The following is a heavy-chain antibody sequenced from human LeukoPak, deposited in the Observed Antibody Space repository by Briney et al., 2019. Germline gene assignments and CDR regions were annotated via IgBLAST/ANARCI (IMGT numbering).Heavy chain of an antibody. CDR3: ARGNCSSTSCYVGYYYYYMDV. J-gene: IGHJ6*03. CDR1: GYTFTSYG. Sequence: GASVKVSCKASGYTFTSYGISWVRQAPGQGLEWMGGIIPIFGTANYAQKFQGRVTITADESTSTAYMELSSLRSEDTAVYYCARGNCSSTSCYVGYYYYYMDVWGKGTTVTVSS. CDR2: IIPIFGTA. D-gene: IGHD2-2*01. V-gene: IGHV1-69*13.